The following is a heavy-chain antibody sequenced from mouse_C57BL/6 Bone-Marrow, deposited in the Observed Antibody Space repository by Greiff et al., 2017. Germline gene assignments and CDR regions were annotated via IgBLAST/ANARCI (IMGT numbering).Heavy chain of an antibody. D-gene: IGHD4-1*01. V-gene: IGHV1-9*01. J-gene: IGHJ4*01. CDR3: ARGGLGRAMDY. Sequence: QVHVKQSGAELMKPGASVKISCKATGYTFSSYWIEWVKQRPGHGLEWIGEILPGSGSTKYNEKFKGKATFTAETSSNTAYMQLSSLTSEDSAVYSCARGGLGRAMDYWGQGTSVTVSS. CDR1: GYTFSSYW. CDR2: ILPGSGST.